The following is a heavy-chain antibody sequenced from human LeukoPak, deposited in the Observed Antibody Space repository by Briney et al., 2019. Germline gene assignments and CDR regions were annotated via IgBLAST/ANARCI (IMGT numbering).Heavy chain of an antibody. V-gene: IGHV3-21*01. D-gene: IGHD3-10*01. CDR1: GFTFSSYS. Sequence: PGGSLRLSCAASGFTFSSYSMNWVRQAPGKGLEWVSSISSSSSYIYYADSVKGRFTISRDNAKNSLYLQMNSLRAEDTAVYYCAKDYKIVLWFGELSDYWGQGTLVTVSS. CDR3: AKDYKIVLWFGELSDY. J-gene: IGHJ4*02. CDR2: ISSSSSYI.